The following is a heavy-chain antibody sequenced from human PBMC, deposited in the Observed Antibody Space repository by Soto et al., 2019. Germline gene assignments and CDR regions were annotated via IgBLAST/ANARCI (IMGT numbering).Heavy chain of an antibody. CDR2: IIPIFGTA. V-gene: IGHV1-69*13. CDR1: GGTFSSYA. D-gene: IGHD5-18*01. Sequence: SVKVSCKASGGTFSSYAISWVRQAPGQGLEWMGGIIPIFGTANYAQKFQGRVTITADESTSTAYMELSSLRSEDTAVYYCAIRSGYVDTAMVYFDYWGQGTLVTDSS. CDR3: AIRSGYVDTAMVYFDY. J-gene: IGHJ4*02.